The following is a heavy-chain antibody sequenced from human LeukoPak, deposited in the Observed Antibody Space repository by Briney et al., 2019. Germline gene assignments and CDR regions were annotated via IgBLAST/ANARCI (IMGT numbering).Heavy chain of an antibody. J-gene: IGHJ4*02. CDR2: IYHSGST. D-gene: IGHD2-21*01. Sequence: SETLSLTCTVSGYSISSGYYWGWIRQPPGKGLEWIGSIYHSGSTYYNPSLKTRVTISVDTSKNQFSLRLSSVTAADTAVYFCARQGSISAFDFWGRGTLVAVSS. CDR1: GYSISSGYY. CDR3: ARQGSISAFDF. V-gene: IGHV4-38-2*02.